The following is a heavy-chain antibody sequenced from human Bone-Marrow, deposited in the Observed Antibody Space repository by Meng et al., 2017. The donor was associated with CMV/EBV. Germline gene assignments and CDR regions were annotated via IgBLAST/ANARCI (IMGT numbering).Heavy chain of an antibody. CDR2: VDPQDGET. Sequence: EVQLVQSGAAVKKPGTSVKISCEASGYTFSNYFVHWIQQAPGKGPEWLGLVDPQDGETVYREKFKGRVTMTADTSTDTAYMELSSLTFDDTAVYYCARSTVATIALEYWGQGTLVTVSS. V-gene: IGHV1-69-2*01. J-gene: IGHJ4*02. CDR1: GYTFSNYF. CDR3: ARSTVATIALEY. D-gene: IGHD5-12*01.